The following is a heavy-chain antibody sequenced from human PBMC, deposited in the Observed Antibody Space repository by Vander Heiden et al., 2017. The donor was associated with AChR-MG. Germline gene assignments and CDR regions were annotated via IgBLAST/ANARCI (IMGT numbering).Heavy chain of an antibody. CDR1: GFTFSRSA. CDR3: VKGAKSSTFDP. J-gene: IGHJ5*02. Sequence: EVQLLESGAGLVQPGGSQTLSCAASGFTFSRSAMSWVRQAPGKGLEWVSSIRGKCVSKCYEDSVKGRFTISRDNSKSTVYLQMNSLRVEDTALYYCVKGAKSSTFDPWGQGALVTVSS. D-gene: IGHD6-13*01. CDR2: IRGKCVSK. V-gene: IGHV3-23*01.